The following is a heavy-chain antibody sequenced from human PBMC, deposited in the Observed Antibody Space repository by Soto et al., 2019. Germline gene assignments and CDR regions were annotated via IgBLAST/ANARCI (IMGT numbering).Heavy chain of an antibody. CDR2: IGTAGDT. D-gene: IGHD6-13*01. J-gene: IGHJ3*02. CDR1: GFTFSSYD. CDR3: ARADGGGAAAGWNDAFDI. Sequence: GSLRLSCAASGFTFSSYDMHWVRQATGKGLEWVSAIGTAGDTYYPGSVKGRFTISRENAKNSLYLQMNSVRAGDTAVYYCARADGGGAAAGWNDAFDIRGPGTMVTV. V-gene: IGHV3-13*01.